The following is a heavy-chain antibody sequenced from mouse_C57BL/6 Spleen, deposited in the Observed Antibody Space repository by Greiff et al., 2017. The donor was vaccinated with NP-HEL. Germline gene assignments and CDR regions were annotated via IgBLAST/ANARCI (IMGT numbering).Heavy chain of an antibody. CDR2: IDPNSGGT. Sequence: VQLQQSGAELVKPGASVKLSCKASGYTFTSYWMHWVKQRPGRGLEWIGRIDPNSGGTKYNEKFKSKATLTVDKPSSTAYMQLRSLTSEDSAVYYCAIPGSSYVPYAMDYWGQGTSVTVSS. V-gene: IGHV1-72*01. CDR3: AIPGSSYVPYAMDY. J-gene: IGHJ4*01. D-gene: IGHD1-1*01. CDR1: GYTFTSYW.